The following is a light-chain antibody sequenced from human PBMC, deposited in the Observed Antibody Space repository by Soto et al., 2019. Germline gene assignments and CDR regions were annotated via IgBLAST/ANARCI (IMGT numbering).Light chain of an antibody. CDR2: DVS. CDR3: GSYTASSTQV. V-gene: IGLV2-14*03. CDR1: SSDVGDYAS. J-gene: IGLJ1*01. Sequence: QSVLTQAASVSGSPGQSSTISCTGTSSDVGDYASVSWYQQHPGKAPKLMIYDVSNRPSGVSDRFSGSKSGNTASLTISGLQAEDEADYHCGSYTASSTQVFGTGTKVTVL.